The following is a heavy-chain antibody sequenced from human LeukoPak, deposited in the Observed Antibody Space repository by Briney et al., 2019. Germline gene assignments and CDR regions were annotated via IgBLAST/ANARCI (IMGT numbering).Heavy chain of an antibody. Sequence: GGALRLSCAASGLTLSSHGVTWVRQPPGKGLEWVSGISSGGGLTYYADSVKGRFTISRDNSRNTVFLQMNSLRAEDTAVYYCARDGHYDILTGYFQDWGQGTLVTVSS. CDR3: ARDGHYDILTGYFQD. D-gene: IGHD3-9*01. CDR2: ISSGGGLT. CDR1: GLTLSSHG. J-gene: IGHJ1*01. V-gene: IGHV3-23*01.